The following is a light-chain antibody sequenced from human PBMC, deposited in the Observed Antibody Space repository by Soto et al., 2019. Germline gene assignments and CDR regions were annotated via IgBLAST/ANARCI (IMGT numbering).Light chain of an antibody. Sequence: VVLTQSPATLSLSPGETATLSCRASRHVYINVLAWYQQKPGRTPPLLIYAASTRATGIPDRFSASGSGTDFSLTISSVEPEDFAVYYCQQYGASPFTFGPGTRVEIK. CDR1: RHVYINV. J-gene: IGKJ3*01. CDR3: QQYGASPFT. V-gene: IGKV3-20*01. CDR2: AAS.